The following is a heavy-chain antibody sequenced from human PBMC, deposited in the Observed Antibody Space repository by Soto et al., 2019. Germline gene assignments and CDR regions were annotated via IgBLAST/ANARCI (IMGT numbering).Heavy chain of an antibody. Sequence: ASVKVSFKASGYTFTSYGISWVRQAPGRGLEWMGWISAYNGNTNYAQKLQGRVTMTTDTSTSTAYMELRSLRSDDTAVYYCARDENIAAAGSWFDPWGQGTLVTVSS. J-gene: IGHJ5*02. CDR3: ARDENIAAAGSWFDP. CDR1: GYTFTSYG. D-gene: IGHD6-13*01. V-gene: IGHV1-18*04. CDR2: ISAYNGNT.